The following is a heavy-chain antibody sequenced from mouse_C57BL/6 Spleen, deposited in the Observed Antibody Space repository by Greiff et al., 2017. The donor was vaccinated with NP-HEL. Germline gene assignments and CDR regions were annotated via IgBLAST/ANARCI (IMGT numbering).Heavy chain of an antibody. Sequence: VQRVESGPGLVQPSKSLSITCTVSGFSLTSYGVHWVRQSPGKGLEWLGVIWRGGSTDYNAAFMSRLSITKDNSKSQVFFKMNSLQADDTAIYYCAKDYYGSSYEWYFDVWGTGTTVTVSS. J-gene: IGHJ1*03. CDR3: AKDYYGSSYEWYFDV. D-gene: IGHD1-1*01. CDR1: GFSLTSYG. V-gene: IGHV2-5*01. CDR2: IWRGGST.